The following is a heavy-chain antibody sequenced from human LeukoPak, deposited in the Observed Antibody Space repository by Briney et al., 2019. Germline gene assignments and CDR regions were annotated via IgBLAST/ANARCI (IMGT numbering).Heavy chain of an antibody. CDR3: ARDLSTSSEDWWDY. Sequence: PGGALRLSCAASGCTFSDFYMSWIRQAPGKGLEWISYISSSGSSIYYADSVRGRFTTSRDNAKNSLYLQMNTLRAEDTAVYYCARDLSTSSEDWWDYWGQGTLVTVSS. CDR2: ISSSGSSI. CDR1: GCTFSDFY. D-gene: IGHD6-13*01. V-gene: IGHV3-11*01. J-gene: IGHJ4*02.